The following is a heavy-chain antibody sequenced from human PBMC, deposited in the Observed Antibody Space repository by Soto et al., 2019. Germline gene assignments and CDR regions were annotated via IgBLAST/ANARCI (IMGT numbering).Heavy chain of an antibody. CDR2: IYTSGST. CDR3: ARFAAPTTYYDFWSGSVAPYYYYYGMDV. Sequence: SATLSLTCTVSGGSISSYYWSWIRQPAGKGLEWIGRIYTSGSTNYNPSLKSRVTMSVDTSKNQFSLKLSSVTAADTAVYYCARFAAPTTYYDFWSGSVAPYYYYYGMDVWGQGTTVTVSS. J-gene: IGHJ6*02. V-gene: IGHV4-4*07. D-gene: IGHD3-3*01. CDR1: GGSISSYY.